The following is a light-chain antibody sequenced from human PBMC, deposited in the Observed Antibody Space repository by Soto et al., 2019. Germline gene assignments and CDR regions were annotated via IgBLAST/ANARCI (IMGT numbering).Light chain of an antibody. CDR3: QQYYSTPQT. J-gene: IGKJ1*01. Sequence: DIVMTQSPDSLAVSLGERATINCKSSQSVFYSSNNKNYLAWYQQKPGQPPKLLIYWASIRESGVPDRFSGSGSATDFTLTISSLQAEDVAVYYCQQYYSTPQTFGQGTKGDIK. CDR2: WAS. CDR1: QSVFYSSNNKNY. V-gene: IGKV4-1*01.